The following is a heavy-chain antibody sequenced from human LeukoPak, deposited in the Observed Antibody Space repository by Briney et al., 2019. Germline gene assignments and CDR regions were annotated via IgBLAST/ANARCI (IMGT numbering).Heavy chain of an antibody. CDR1: GFTFMEYS. J-gene: IGHJ5*02. CDR2: IRANGGDT. V-gene: IGHV3-23*01. D-gene: IGHD2-15*01. CDR3: AKGGYTTWFDP. Sequence: GGSLRLSYAASGFTFMEYSMSWVRQAPGKGLEWVSNIRANGGDTYYTDSVKGRFTISRDNSKNTLYLEMNSLRAEDTAVYYCAKGGYTTWFDPSGQGTLVTVSS.